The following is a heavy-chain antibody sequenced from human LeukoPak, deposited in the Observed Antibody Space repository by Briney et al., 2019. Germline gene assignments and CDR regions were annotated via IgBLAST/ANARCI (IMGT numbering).Heavy chain of an antibody. CDR2: IYHSGST. CDR1: GYSISSGYY. CDR3: ARIYSSSWTDAFDI. V-gene: IGHV4-38-2*02. Sequence: SETLSLTCTVSGYSISSGYYWGWIRQPPGKGLEWIGSIYHSGSTYYNPSLKSRVTISVDTSKNQFFLRLSSVTAADTAVYYCARIYSSSWTDAFDIWGQGTMVTVSS. D-gene: IGHD6-13*01. J-gene: IGHJ3*02.